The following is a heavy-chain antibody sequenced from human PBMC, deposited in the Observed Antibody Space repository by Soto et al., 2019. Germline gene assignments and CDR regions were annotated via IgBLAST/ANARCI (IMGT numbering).Heavy chain of an antibody. V-gene: IGHV3-23*01. CDR3: AKDKPYYYDSSGYQYFDY. J-gene: IGHJ4*02. Sequence: EVQLLESGGGLVQPGGSLRLSCAASGFTFSRYAMSWVRQAPGKGLEWVSAISGSGGSTYYADSVKGRFTISRDNSKNTLYLQMNSLRAEDTAVYYCAKDKPYYYDSSGYQYFDYWGQGNLVTVSS. D-gene: IGHD3-22*01. CDR2: ISGSGGST. CDR1: GFTFSRYA.